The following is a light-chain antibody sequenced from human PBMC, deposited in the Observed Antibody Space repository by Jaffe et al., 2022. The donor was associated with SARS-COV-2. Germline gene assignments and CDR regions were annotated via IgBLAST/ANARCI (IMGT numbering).Light chain of an antibody. Sequence: EIVLTQSPATLSLSPGERATLSCRASQGVSNNLVWYQQKPGQAPRLLIYDASNRATGIPARFSGSGSGTDFTLTISSLEPEDFAVYYCQHRQSFGQGTKLEIK. CDR1: QGVSNN. J-gene: IGKJ2*01. CDR2: DAS. CDR3: QHRQS. V-gene: IGKV3-11*01.